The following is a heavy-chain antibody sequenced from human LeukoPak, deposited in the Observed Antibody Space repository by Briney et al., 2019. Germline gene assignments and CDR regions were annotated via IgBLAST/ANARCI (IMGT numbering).Heavy chain of an antibody. CDR2: ISWNSGSI. CDR1: GFSFDDYA. CDR3: AKGHYYDSSGLPNDFDY. D-gene: IGHD3-22*01. V-gene: IGHV3-9*01. J-gene: IGHJ4*02. Sequence: GGSLRLSCAASGFSFDDYAMHWVRQAPRKGLEWVSGISWNSGSIGYADSVKGRFTISRDNAKNSLYLQMNSLRAEDTALYYCAKGHYYDSSGLPNDFDYWGQGTLVTVSS.